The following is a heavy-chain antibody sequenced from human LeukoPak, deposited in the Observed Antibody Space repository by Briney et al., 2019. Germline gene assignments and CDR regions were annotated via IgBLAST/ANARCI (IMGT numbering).Heavy chain of an antibody. Sequence: ASVKVSCKASGYTFTSYDINWVRQATGQGLEWMGWMNPNSGNTGYALKFQGRVTMTRNTSISTAYMELSSLRSEDTAVYYCARGVVVVPAANNWFDPWGQGTLVTVSS. CDR3: ARGVVVVPAANNWFDP. J-gene: IGHJ5*02. V-gene: IGHV1-8*01. CDR2: MNPNSGNT. D-gene: IGHD2-2*01. CDR1: GYTFTSYD.